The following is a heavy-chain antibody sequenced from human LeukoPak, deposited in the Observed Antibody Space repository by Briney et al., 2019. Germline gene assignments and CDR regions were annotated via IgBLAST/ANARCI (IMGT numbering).Heavy chain of an antibody. CDR2: IWYDGSDK. CDR1: GFTFSHYG. CDR3: ARSSGLPDY. Sequence: GGSLRLSCAASGFTFSHYGMHWVCQAPGKGLEWVAVIWYDGSDKYYADSVKGRFTISRDNAKNTLYLQMNSLRAEDTAVYYCARSSGLPDYWGQGTLVTVSS. V-gene: IGHV3-33*08. J-gene: IGHJ4*02. D-gene: IGHD3-22*01.